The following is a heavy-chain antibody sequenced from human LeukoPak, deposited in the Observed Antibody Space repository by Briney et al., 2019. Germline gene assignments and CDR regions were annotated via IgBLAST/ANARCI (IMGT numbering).Heavy chain of an antibody. D-gene: IGHD4-17*01. J-gene: IGHJ4*02. CDR3: SRPFSNGDHPRNFDY. Sequence: SETLSLTCAVSGGTISSSSYYRRWIRQPPGKGLEWIGSIYYSGSTYYNPSLKSRVTISVDTSKNQFSLKLSSVTAADTAVYYCSRPFSNGDHPRNFDYWGQGTLVTVSS. CDR2: IYYSGST. CDR1: GGTISSSSYY. V-gene: IGHV4-39*01.